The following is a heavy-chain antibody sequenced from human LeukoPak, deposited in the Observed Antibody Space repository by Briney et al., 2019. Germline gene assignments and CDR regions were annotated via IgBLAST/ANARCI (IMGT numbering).Heavy chain of an antibody. J-gene: IGHJ4*02. CDR3: AKGHSIVVVTATFDY. CDR1: GFTFSSYA. CDR2: ISGSGGST. D-gene: IGHD2-21*02. V-gene: IGHV3-23*01. Sequence: GGSLRLSCAASGFTFSSYAMSWVRQAPGKGLEWVSAISGSGGSTYYADSVKGRFTISRDNSKNTLYLQMNSLRAEDTAVYYCAKGHSIVVVTATFDYGGQGTLVTVSS.